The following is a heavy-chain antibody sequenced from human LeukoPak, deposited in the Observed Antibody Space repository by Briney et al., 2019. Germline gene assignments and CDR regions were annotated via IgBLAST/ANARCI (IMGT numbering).Heavy chain of an antibody. J-gene: IGHJ4*02. CDR3: ARHQVGASTFDY. D-gene: IGHD1-26*01. Sequence: KPSGTLSLTCAVSGASSINGYWWSWVRQPPGKGLEWIGEIYHGGTSNYNPSLKSRVTISVDKSNNLFFLRVTSVTAADTAVYYCARHQVGASTFDYWGQGTLVTASS. CDR1: GASSINGYW. CDR2: IYHGGTS. V-gene: IGHV4-4*02.